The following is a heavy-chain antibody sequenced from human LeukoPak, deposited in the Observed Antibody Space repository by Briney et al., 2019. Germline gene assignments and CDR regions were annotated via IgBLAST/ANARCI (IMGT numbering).Heavy chain of an antibody. J-gene: IGHJ6*03. CDR3: ARSNHVLRLLEWPWGDYMDV. CDR1: GGSISSYY. D-gene: IGHD3-3*01. Sequence: SETLSLTCTVSGGSISSYYWSWIRQPAGKGLEWIGRIYTSGSTNYNPSLKSRVTMSVDTSKNQFSLKLSSVTAADTAVYYCARSNHVLRLLEWPWGDYMDVWGKGTTVTVSS. V-gene: IGHV4-4*07. CDR2: IYTSGST.